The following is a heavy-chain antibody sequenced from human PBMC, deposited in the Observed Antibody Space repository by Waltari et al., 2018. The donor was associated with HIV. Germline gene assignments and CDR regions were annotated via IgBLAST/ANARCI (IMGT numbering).Heavy chain of an antibody. Sequence: EVQLVESGGGLVQPGRSLRLSCTASGFTFGDYAMSLVRQAPGKGLEWVGFIRSKAYGGTTEYAASVKGRFTISRDDSKSIAYLQMNSLKTEDTAVYYCTSSGWYSVDYWGQGTLVTVSS. V-gene: IGHV3-49*04. CDR2: IRSKAYGGTT. D-gene: IGHD6-19*01. CDR1: GFTFGDYA. J-gene: IGHJ4*02. CDR3: TSSGWYSVDY.